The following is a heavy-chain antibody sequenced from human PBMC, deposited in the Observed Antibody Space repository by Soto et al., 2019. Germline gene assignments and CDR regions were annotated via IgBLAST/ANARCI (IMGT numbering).Heavy chain of an antibody. J-gene: IGHJ4*02. Sequence: GGSLRLSCAASGFTFSSYWMHWVRQAPGKGLVWVSRINSDGSSTSYADSVKGRFTISRDNAKNTLYLQMNSLRAEDTAVYYCARSIAVADPDFDYWGQGTLVTVSS. CDR3: ARSIAVADPDFDY. D-gene: IGHD6-19*01. CDR1: GFTFSSYW. CDR2: INSDGSST. V-gene: IGHV3-74*01.